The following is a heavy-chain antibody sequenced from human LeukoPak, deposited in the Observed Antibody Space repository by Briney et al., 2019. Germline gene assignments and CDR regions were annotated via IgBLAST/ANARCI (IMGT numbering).Heavy chain of an antibody. D-gene: IGHD6-19*01. CDR2: IRDDGSNK. CDR3: AKEVYRSGWFGGRFDY. CDR1: GFIFSSYG. J-gene: IGHJ4*02. V-gene: IGHV3-30*02. Sequence: GGSLRLSCAASGFIFSSYGMHWVRQAPGKGLEWVTFIRDDGSNKYYADSVKGRFTISSDNSKNTLYLQMNSLRAEDTAVYYCAKEVYRSGWFGGRFDYWGQGTLVTVSS.